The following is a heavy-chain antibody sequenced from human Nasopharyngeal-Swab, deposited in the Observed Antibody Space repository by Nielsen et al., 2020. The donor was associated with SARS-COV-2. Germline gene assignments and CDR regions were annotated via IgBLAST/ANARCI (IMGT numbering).Heavy chain of an antibody. D-gene: IGHD2-15*01. CDR3: AREALLGYCSGGSCYRTWFDP. CDR2: INHSGST. Sequence: WIRQPPGKGLEWIGEINHSGSTNYNPSLKSRVTISVDTSKNRFSLKLSSVTAADTAVYYCAREALLGYCSGGSCYRTWFDPWGQGTLVTVSS. J-gene: IGHJ5*02. V-gene: IGHV4-34*01.